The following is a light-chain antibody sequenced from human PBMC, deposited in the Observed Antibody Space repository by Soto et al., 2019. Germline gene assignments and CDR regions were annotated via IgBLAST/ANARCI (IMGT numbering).Light chain of an antibody. CDR3: QQSYSTPLT. Sequence: DIQMTQSPSSLSASVGDRVTITCRASQGIGSYLAWYQQKPGKAPKLLIYAASSLQSGVPSRFSGSGSGTDCTFTISSLQPEDVATYYCQQSYSTPLTLGQGTKVDIK. CDR2: AAS. J-gene: IGKJ1*01. V-gene: IGKV1-39*01. CDR1: QGIGSY.